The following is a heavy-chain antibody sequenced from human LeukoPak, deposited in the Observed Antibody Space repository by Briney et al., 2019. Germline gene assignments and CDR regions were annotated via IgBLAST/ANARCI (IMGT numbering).Heavy chain of an antibody. CDR1: GYTFTSYG. CDR2: ISAYNGNT. J-gene: IGHJ6*02. Sequence: ASVKVSCKASGYTFTSYGISWVRQAPGQGLEWMGWISAYNGNTNYAQKLQGRVTMTTDTSTSTAYMELRSLRSDDTAVYYCARGPYSSSWSILYYYYYYGMDVWGQGTTVTVSS. V-gene: IGHV1-18*01. CDR3: ARGPYSSSWSILYYYYYYGMDV. D-gene: IGHD6-13*01.